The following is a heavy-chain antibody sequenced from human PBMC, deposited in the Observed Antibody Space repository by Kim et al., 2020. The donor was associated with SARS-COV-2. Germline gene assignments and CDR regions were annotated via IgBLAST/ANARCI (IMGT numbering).Heavy chain of an antibody. Sequence: DYAVSVKSPRTINPDTSKNPFSLQLNSVTPEDTAVYYCARDLVNSRPFDPWGQGTLVTVSS. J-gene: IGHJ5*02. D-gene: IGHD6-6*01. CDR3: ARDLVNSRPFDP. V-gene: IGHV6-1*01.